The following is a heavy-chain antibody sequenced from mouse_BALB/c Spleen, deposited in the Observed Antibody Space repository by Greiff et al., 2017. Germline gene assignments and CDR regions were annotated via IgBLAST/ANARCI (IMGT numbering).Heavy chain of an antibody. CDR3: AREDDYYGSKGVWFAY. V-gene: IGHV5-4*02. CDR2: ISDGGSYT. D-gene: IGHD1-1*01. J-gene: IGHJ3*01. Sequence: EVKLVKSGGGLVKPGGSLKLSCAASGFTFSDYYMYWVRQTPEKRLEWVATISDGGSYTYYPDSVKGRFTISRDNAKNNLYLQMSSLKSEDTAMYYCAREDDYYGSKGVWFAYWGQGTLVTVSA. CDR1: GFTFSDYY.